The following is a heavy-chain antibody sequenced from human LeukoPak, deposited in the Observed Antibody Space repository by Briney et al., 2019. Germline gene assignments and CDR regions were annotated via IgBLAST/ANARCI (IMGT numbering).Heavy chain of an antibody. J-gene: IGHJ4*02. CDR3: ARVGAYCTSTRCLEY. V-gene: IGHV1-18*01. D-gene: IGHD2-2*01. CDR1: GYTFTNYG. Sequence: ASVKVSCKASGYTFTNYGISWVRQAPGQGLEWMGWISAYNGNTDYAQKLQGRVTMTTDTSTSTAYMELRSLTSDDTAVYYCARVGAYCTSTRCLEYWGQGTLVTVSS. CDR2: ISAYNGNT.